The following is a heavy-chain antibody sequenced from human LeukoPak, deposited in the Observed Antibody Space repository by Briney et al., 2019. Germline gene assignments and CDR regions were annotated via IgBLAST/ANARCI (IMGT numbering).Heavy chain of an antibody. CDR2: ISSSSSYI. J-gene: IGHJ6*03. Sequence: GGSLRLSCAASGFTFSSYSMNWVRQAPGKGLEWVSSISSSSSYIYYADSVKGRFTISRDNSKNTLYLQMNSLRAEDTAVYYCAKDHYYGSGYYYYYYMDVWGKGTTVTVSS. D-gene: IGHD3-10*01. V-gene: IGHV3-21*04. CDR3: AKDHYYGSGYYYYYYMDV. CDR1: GFTFSSYS.